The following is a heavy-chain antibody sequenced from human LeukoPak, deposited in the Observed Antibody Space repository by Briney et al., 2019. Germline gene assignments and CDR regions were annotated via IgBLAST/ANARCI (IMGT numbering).Heavy chain of an antibody. D-gene: IGHD1-14*01. Sequence: ASVTVSCKASGYTFNTYAITWLRQAPGQGPEWVGWINTHNGNTNYAQNVQGRVTMTTDKSTSTVYMDLASLRSDDTAVYYCARGGAVSGDLLGIYRFDTWGQGTLVTVSS. J-gene: IGHJ5*02. CDR3: ARGGAVSGDLLGIYRFDT. CDR1: GYTFNTYA. CDR2: INTHNGNT. V-gene: IGHV1-18*01.